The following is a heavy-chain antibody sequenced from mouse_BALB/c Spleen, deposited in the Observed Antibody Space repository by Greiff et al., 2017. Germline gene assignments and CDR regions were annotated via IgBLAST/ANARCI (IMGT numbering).Heavy chain of an antibody. CDR2: IWSGGST. D-gene: IGHD2-3*01. J-gene: IGHJ2*01. CDR3: ARGTDGYFDY. CDR1: GFSLTSYG. V-gene: IGHV2-2*02. Sequence: QVQLQQSGPGLVQPSQSLSITCTVSGFSLTSYGVHWVRQSPGKGLEWLGVIWSGGSTDYNAAFISRLSISKDNSKSQVFFKMNSLQANDTAIYYCARGTDGYFDYWGQGTTLTVSS.